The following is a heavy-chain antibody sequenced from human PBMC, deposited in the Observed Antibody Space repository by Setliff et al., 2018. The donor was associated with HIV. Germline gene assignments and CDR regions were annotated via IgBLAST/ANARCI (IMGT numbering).Heavy chain of an antibody. Sequence: GESLKISCKGSGYSFTSYWISWVRQMPGKGLEWMGIIYPGDSDTRYSPSSQGQVTISADKSISTAYLQWSSLKASDTAMYYCARPRLNYYYGSGSYRQAFDIWGQGTMVTVSS. V-gene: IGHV5-51*01. CDR1: GYSFTSYW. D-gene: IGHD3-10*01. CDR2: IYPGDSDT. J-gene: IGHJ3*02. CDR3: ARPRLNYYYGSGSYRQAFDI.